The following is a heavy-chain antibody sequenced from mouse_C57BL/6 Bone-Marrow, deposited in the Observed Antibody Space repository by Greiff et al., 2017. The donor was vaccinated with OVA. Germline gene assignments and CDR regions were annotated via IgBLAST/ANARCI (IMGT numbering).Heavy chain of an antibody. CDR2: ISYDGSN. V-gene: IGHV3-6*01. D-gene: IGHD1-1*01. CDR1: GYSITSGYY. Sequence: LVESGPGLVKPSQSLSLTCSVTGYSITSGYYWNWIRQFPGNKLEWMGYISYDGSNNYNPSLKNRISITRDTSKNQFFLKLNSVTTEDTATYYCARARSDYYGFYFDYWGQGTTLTVSS. CDR3: ARARSDYYGFYFDY. J-gene: IGHJ2*01.